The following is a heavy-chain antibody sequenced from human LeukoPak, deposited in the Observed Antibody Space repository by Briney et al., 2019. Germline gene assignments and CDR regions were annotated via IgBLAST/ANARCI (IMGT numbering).Heavy chain of an antibody. CDR2: INPNSGGT. CDR1: GYTFTGYY. D-gene: IGHD6-13*01. CDR3: ARALSRAAAGPKGY. J-gene: IGHJ4*02. Sequence: GASVKVSCKASGYTFTGYYMHWVRQAPGQGLEWMGWINPNSGGTNYAQKFQGRVTMTRDTSISTAYMELSRLRSDDTAVYYRARALSRAAAGPKGYWGQGTLVTVSS. V-gene: IGHV1-2*02.